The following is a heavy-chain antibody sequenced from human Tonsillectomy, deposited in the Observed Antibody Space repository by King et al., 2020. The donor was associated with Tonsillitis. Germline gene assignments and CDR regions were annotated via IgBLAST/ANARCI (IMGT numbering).Heavy chain of an antibody. Sequence: VQLQESGPGLVKPSETLSLTCTVSGGSISSYYWSWIRQPPGKGLEWIGYISDSGSIKYNPSLTSRVTISVDTSKAHFSLKLSSMTAADTAVYYCARSRTINLWGFDPWGQGTLVTVSS. D-gene: IGHD2-2*01. CDR2: ISDSGSI. CDR1: GGSISSYY. V-gene: IGHV4-59*01. J-gene: IGHJ5*02. CDR3: ARSRTINLWGFDP.